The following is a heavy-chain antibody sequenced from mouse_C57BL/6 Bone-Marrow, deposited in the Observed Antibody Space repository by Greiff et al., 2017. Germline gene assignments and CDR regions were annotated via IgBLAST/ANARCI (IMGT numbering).Heavy chain of an antibody. J-gene: IGHJ1*03. V-gene: IGHV14-2*01. Sequence: EVQLQESGAELVKPGASVKLSCTASGFNIKDYYMHWVKQRTEQGLEWIGRIDPEDGETKYAPKFPGKATITADTSSNTAYLQLSSLTSEDTAVYYCARRRNWYFDVWGTGTTVTVSS. CDR2: IDPEDGET. CDR1: GFNIKDYY. CDR3: ARRRNWYFDV.